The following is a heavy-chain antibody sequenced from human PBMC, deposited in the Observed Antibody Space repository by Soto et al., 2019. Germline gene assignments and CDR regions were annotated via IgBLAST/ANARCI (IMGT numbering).Heavy chain of an antibody. CDR2: ISPYSGNT. CDR1: GYNFTDFG. D-gene: IGHD3-16*01. J-gene: IGHJ3*02. Sequence: QVQLVQSGGEMKKPGASVKVSCKASGYNFTDFGINWARQAPGQGLEWVGWISPYSGNTNYAQKFQGRVTMTTDTSTAYMELRSLTSDDTAVYYCAKLAAYTTISPFDMWGQGTMVTVSS. V-gene: IGHV1-18*01. CDR3: AKLAAYTTISPFDM.